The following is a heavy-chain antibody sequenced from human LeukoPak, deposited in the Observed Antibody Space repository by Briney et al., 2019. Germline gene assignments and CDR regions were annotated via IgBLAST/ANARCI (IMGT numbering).Heavy chain of an antibody. CDR1: GGSISSYY. J-gene: IGHJ4*02. CDR3: ARVIVATTPDY. CDR2: IYYSGST. V-gene: IGHV4-59*01. Sequence: PSETLSLTCTVSGGSISSYYWSWIRQPPGKGLEWIGYIYYSGSTNYNPSLKSRVTISVDTSKNQFSLKLSSVTADDTAVYYCARVIVATTPDYWGQGTLVTVSS. D-gene: IGHD1-26*01.